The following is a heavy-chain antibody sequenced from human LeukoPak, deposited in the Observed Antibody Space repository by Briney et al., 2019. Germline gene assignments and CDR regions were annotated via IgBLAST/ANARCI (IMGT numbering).Heavy chain of an antibody. Sequence: GGSLRLSCAASAFTFSIYTMHWFRQAPGKGREWVAVISNDGGYINYADSVRGRFTISRDNSKNTLYLQMNSLRAEDTAVYYCARERASCYFDYWGQGTLVTVSS. D-gene: IGHD2-2*01. V-gene: IGHV3-30*04. CDR2: ISNDGGYI. CDR3: ARERASCYFDY. J-gene: IGHJ4*02. CDR1: AFTFSIYT.